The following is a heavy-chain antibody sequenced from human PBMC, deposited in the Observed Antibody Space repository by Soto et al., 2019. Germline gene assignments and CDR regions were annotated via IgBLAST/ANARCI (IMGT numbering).Heavy chain of an antibody. D-gene: IGHD1-26*01. CDR3: AKSQGDRRTPADY. Sequence: PGGSLRLSCAASGFTFSSYAMSWVRQAPGKGLEWVSAISGSGGSTYYADSMKGRFTISRDNSKNTLYLQMNSLRAEDTAVYYCAKSQGDRRTPADYWGQGTLVTVSS. J-gene: IGHJ4*02. V-gene: IGHV3-23*01. CDR1: GFTFSSYA. CDR2: ISGSGGST.